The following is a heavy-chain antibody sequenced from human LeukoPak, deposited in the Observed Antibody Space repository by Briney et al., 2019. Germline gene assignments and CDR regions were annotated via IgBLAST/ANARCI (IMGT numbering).Heavy chain of an antibody. Sequence: ASVKVSCKASGYTFTSYDINWMRPATGQGLEWMGWMNPNSGNTGYAQKFQGRVTMTRNTSISTAYMELSSLRSEDTAVYYCARVHSSSWYPHYYYYYMDVWGKGTTVTVSS. V-gene: IGHV1-8*01. CDR2: MNPNSGNT. CDR1: GYTFTSYD. J-gene: IGHJ6*03. CDR3: ARVHSSSWYPHYYYYYMDV. D-gene: IGHD6-13*01.